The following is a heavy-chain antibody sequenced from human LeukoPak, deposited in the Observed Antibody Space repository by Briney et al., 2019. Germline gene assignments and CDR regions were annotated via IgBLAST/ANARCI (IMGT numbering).Heavy chain of an antibody. Sequence: SETLSLTCTVSGGSISSYYWSWIRQPPGKGLEWIGYIYYSGSTNYNPSLKSRVTISVDTSKNQFSLKLSSVTAADTAVYYCARGVVVTADYAFDIWGQGTMVTVSS. CDR3: ARGVVVTADYAFDI. CDR2: IYYSGST. D-gene: IGHD2-21*02. J-gene: IGHJ3*02. V-gene: IGHV4-59*01. CDR1: GGSISSYY.